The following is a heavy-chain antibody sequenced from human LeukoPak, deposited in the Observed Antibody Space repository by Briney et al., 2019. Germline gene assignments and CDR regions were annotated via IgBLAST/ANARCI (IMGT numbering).Heavy chain of an antibody. V-gene: IGHV4-39*07. CDR1: GGSISSSSYY. CDR2: IYYSGST. Sequence: PSETLSLTCTVSGGSISSSSYYWGWIRQPPGKGLEWIGSIYYSGSTNYNPSLKSRVTISVDTSKNQFSLKLSSVTAADTAVYYCARDSRDGYYFDYWGQGTLVTVSS. J-gene: IGHJ4*02. D-gene: IGHD5-24*01. CDR3: ARDSRDGYYFDY.